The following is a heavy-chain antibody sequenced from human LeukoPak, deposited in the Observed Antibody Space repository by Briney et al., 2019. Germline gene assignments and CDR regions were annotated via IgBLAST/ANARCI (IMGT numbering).Heavy chain of an antibody. V-gene: IGHV4-61*02. J-gene: IGHJ2*01. CDR2: IYTSGST. D-gene: IGHD6-13*01. CDR3: ARGALISSSGPYWYFDL. CDR1: GGSISSGSYY. Sequence: SQTLSLTRTVSGGSISSGSYYWSWIGQPAGKGLAWIGRIYTSGSTNYNPSLKSRVTISVDTSKDQFSLKLSSVTAADTAVYYCARGALISSSGPYWYFDLWGRGTLVTVSS.